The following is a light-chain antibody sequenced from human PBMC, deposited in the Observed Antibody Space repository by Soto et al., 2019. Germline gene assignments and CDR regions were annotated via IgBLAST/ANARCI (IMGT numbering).Light chain of an antibody. CDR3: QQSYSTLT. CDR1: QSISSY. Sequence: DIQMTQSPSSLSASVGDRVIITCRASQSISSYLNWYQLKAGKAPKLLIYAASTLQSGVPSRFSGSGSGTDFTLTISSLQPEDFATYYCQQSYSTLTFGPGTKVDIK. V-gene: IGKV1-39*01. J-gene: IGKJ3*01. CDR2: AAS.